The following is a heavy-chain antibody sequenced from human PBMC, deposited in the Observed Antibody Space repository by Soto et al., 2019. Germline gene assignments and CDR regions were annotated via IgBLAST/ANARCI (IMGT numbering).Heavy chain of an antibody. J-gene: IGHJ4*02. CDR3: AKRTSGTTWGESDY. Sequence: QVQVMQSGAEVKKPGDSVKVSCKTSGYIFSDYGVNWVRQAPGLGLEWMGWISGYSGNANLAQKFQGRVTVTSDKSTRTAYMELRRLRSDDTAVYYCAKRTSGTTWGESDYWGQGTLVTVSS. D-gene: IGHD3-16*01. CDR2: ISGYSGNA. CDR1: GYIFSDYG. V-gene: IGHV1-18*04.